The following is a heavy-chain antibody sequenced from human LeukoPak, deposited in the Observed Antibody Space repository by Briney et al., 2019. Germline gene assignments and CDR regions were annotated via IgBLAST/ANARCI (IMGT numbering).Heavy chain of an antibody. CDR2: IWYDGSNK. Sequence: GRSLRLSCAASGFTFSSYGMHWVRQAPGKGLEWVAVIWYDGSNKYYADSVKGRFTISRDNSKNTLYLQMNSLRAEDTAAYYCARDPRHIVVVTATDYYYYYGMDVWGQGTTVTVSS. CDR1: GFTFSSYG. CDR3: ARDPRHIVVVTATDYYYYYGMDV. J-gene: IGHJ6*02. D-gene: IGHD2-21*02. V-gene: IGHV3-33*01.